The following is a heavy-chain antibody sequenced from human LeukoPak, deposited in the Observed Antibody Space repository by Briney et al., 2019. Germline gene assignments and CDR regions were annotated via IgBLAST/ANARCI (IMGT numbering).Heavy chain of an antibody. V-gene: IGHV5-51*01. D-gene: IGHD2-2*01. J-gene: IGHJ4*02. CDR1: GYSFTTYW. Sequence: ECLKISCRGSGYSFTTYWIGWVRQMPGKGLGWMGISYPGDSDTRYTPSFQGQVIMSADKSINTAYLQWSSLKASDTAMYYCARRQGCSSTSCPPDYWGQGTLVTVSP. CDR2: SYPGDSDT. CDR3: ARRQGCSSTSCPPDY.